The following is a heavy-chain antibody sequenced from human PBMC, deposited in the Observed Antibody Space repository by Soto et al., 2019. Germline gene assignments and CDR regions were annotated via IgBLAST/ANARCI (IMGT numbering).Heavy chain of an antibody. J-gene: IGHJ4*02. CDR1: DGSVNSGNYY. CDR3: AREEKQLSRYGGDFDY. V-gene: IGHV4-61*01. D-gene: IGHD3-16*01. Sequence: SETLSLTCSVSDGSVNSGNYYWSWIRQPPGKGLEWIGHIYYIGTTDYNPSLKSRVTISVDTSKNQFSLKVTSVTAADTAVYFCAREEKQLSRYGGDFDYWGQGTLVTVS. CDR2: IYYIGTT.